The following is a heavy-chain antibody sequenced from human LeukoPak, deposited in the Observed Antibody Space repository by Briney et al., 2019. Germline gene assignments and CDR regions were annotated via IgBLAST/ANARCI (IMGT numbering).Heavy chain of an antibody. CDR3: ASGTYYWCVY. D-gene: IGHD1-26*01. V-gene: IGHV1-46*01. Sequence: GASVKVSCKASGYTFSGYYMHWVRQAPGQGLEWLGMINPSGGSTTYAQKFQGRVTMTRDTSTSTVYMELSSLRPDDTAVYYCASGTYYWCVYWGQGTLVTVSS. CDR2: INPSGGST. CDR1: GYTFSGYY. J-gene: IGHJ4*02.